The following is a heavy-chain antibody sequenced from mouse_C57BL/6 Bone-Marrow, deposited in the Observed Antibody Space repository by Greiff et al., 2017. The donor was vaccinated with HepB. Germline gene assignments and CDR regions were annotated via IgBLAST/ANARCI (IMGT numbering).Heavy chain of an antibody. CDR2: IDPENGDT. V-gene: IGHV14-4*01. CDR1: GFNINDDY. J-gene: IGHJ3*01. CDR3: TTERHYDGSSYELAY. Sequence: EVQLQQSGAELVRPGASVKLSCTASGFNINDDYMHWVKQRPEQGLEWIGWIDPENGDTEYASKFQGKATITADTSSNTAYLQLSSLTSEDTAVDDGTTERHYDGSSYELAYWGQGTLVTVSA. D-gene: IGHD1-1*01.